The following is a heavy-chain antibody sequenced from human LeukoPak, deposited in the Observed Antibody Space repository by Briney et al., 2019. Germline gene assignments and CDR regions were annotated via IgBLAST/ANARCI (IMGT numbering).Heavy chain of an antibody. CDR1: GYSISSGYY. D-gene: IGHD2-2*01. CDR3: ARRYCSSTSCYYADY. CDR2: IYHSGST. Sequence: SETLSLTCAVSGYSISSGYYWGWIRQPPGKGLEWIGSIYHSGSTYYNPSLKSRVTISVDTSKNQFSLKLSSVTAADTAVYYCARRYCSSTSCYYADYWGQGTLVTVSS. V-gene: IGHV4-38-2*01. J-gene: IGHJ4*02.